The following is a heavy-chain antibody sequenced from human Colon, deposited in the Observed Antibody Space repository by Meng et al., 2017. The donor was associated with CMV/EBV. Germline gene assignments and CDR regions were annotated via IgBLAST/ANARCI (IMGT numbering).Heavy chain of an antibody. Sequence: ASVKVSCKASGYTFTGYYLHWVRQAPGQGLEWIGWINPNGGGTDYARAFEGRVTMTREMSTPTAYLELHRLTPDDTAVYYWARVGCGTTSCSQGLDPWGQGTLVTVSS. CDR2: INPNGGGT. D-gene: IGHD2-2*01. J-gene: IGHJ5*02. V-gene: IGHV1-2*02. CDR1: GYTFTGYY. CDR3: ARVGCGTTSCSQGLDP.